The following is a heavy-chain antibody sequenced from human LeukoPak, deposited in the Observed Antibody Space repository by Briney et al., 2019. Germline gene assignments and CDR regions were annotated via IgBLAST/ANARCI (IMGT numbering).Heavy chain of an antibody. CDR3: AKGPYYDFWSGGDY. CDR1: GFTFSIYA. Sequence: GGSLRLSCAASGFTFSIYAMNWVRQAPGKGLEWVSAISGSGGSTYYADSVKGRFTISRDNSKNTLYLQMNSLRAEDTAVYYCAKGPYYDFWSGGDYWGQGTLVTVSS. D-gene: IGHD3-3*01. J-gene: IGHJ4*02. CDR2: ISGSGGST. V-gene: IGHV3-23*01.